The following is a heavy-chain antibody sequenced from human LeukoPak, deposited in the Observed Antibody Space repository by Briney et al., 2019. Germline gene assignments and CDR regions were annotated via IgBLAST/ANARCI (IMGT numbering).Heavy chain of an antibody. Sequence: PSETLSLTCTVSGGSISSGSYYWSWIRQPAGKGLEWIGRIYTSGSTNYNPSLKSRVTISVDTSKNQFSLKLSSVTAADTAVYYCARWHCSGGSCYSEYWGQGTLVTVSS. CDR1: GGSISSGSYY. CDR2: IYTSGST. V-gene: IGHV4-61*02. J-gene: IGHJ4*02. D-gene: IGHD2-15*01. CDR3: ARWHCSGGSCYSEY.